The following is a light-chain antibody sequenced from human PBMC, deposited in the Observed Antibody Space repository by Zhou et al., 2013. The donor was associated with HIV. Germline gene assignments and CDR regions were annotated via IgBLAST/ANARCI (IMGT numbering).Light chain of an antibody. CDR1: QGISKW. Sequence: DIQMTQSPSSVSASVGDRITITCRASQGISKWLAWYQQKPGKAPKLLIYGASSLQSGVPSRFSGSGYGTEFTLTISSLQPDDFATYYCQQYDGYPWTFGQGTKVDIK. J-gene: IGKJ1*01. V-gene: IGKV1D-16*01. CDR2: GAS. CDR3: QQYDGYPWT.